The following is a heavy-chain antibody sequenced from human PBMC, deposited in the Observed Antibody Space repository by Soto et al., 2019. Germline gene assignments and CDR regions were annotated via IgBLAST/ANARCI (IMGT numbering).Heavy chain of an antibody. V-gene: IGHV3-30*18. J-gene: IGHJ6*03. D-gene: IGHD3-10*01. Sequence: PGGSLRLSCAASGFTFSSYGMHWVRQAPGKGLEWVAVISYDGSNKYYADSVKGRFTISRDNSKNTLYLQMNGLRAEDTAVYYCAKDPRPYYYGSGSYYIDYYMDVWGKGTTVTVSS. CDR3: AKDPRPYYYGSGSYYIDYYMDV. CDR1: GFTFSSYG. CDR2: ISYDGSNK.